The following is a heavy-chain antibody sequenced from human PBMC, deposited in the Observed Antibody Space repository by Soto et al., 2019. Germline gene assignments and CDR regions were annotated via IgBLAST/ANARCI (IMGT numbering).Heavy chain of an antibody. V-gene: IGHV3-23*01. CDR1: GFTFSSCA. CDR3: AKGGGDRLRYGMDV. Sequence: EVQLLESGGGLVQPGGALRLSCSASGFTFSSCAMNWVRQAPGKGLEWVSAIDGGGGSLYYADSVKGRFTISRDNSKTTLYLQMDSLRAEDTAVYYCAKGGGDRLRYGMDVWGQGTTVTVSS. CDR2: IDGGGGSL. D-gene: IGHD2-21*02. J-gene: IGHJ6*02.